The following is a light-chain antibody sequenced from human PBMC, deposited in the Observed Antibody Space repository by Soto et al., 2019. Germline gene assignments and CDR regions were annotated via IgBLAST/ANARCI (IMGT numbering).Light chain of an antibody. Sequence: QSVLTQPTSVSGSPGQSITISCTGNHNDIGTYDYVSWYQQHPGRAPRLLIHGVTTRPSGISDRFSASKSGLTASLTISGLQPEDEADYYCTSITSNRIYVFGPGTKVTVL. CDR2: GVT. CDR3: TSITSNRIYV. J-gene: IGLJ1*01. CDR1: HNDIGTYDY. V-gene: IGLV2-14*03.